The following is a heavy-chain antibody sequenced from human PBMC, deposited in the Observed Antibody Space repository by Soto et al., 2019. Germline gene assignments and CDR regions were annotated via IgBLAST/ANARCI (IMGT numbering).Heavy chain of an antibody. V-gene: IGHV4-31*01. CDR1: GGSISSGGYY. CDR2: IYYSGST. J-gene: IGHJ4*02. CDR3: TSRTRTGLDY. Sequence: QVQLQESGPGLVKPSQTLSLTCTVSGGSISSGGYYWSWIRQHPGKGLEWIGYIYYSGSTYYNPSLKXXVXIXEDTSKNQFSLKLSSVTAADTAVYYCTSRTRTGLDYWGQGTLVTVSS. D-gene: IGHD7-27*01.